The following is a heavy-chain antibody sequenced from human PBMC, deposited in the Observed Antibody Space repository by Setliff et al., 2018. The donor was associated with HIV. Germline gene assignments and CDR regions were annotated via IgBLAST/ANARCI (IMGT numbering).Heavy chain of an antibody. V-gene: IGHV4-34*01. J-gene: IGHJ6*03. CDR3: ARGGGTSSPIDYHYYIDV. CDR1: GESFSGYY. Sequence: SETLSLTCAVYGESFSGYYWTWIRQPPGKGLEWIGGIYYTGSPFYNPSLKIRVTISVDTSNNQFSLKLSSVTAADTAVYYCARGGGTSSPIDYHYYIDVWGKGTTVTVSS. CDR2: IYYTGSP. D-gene: IGHD6-6*01.